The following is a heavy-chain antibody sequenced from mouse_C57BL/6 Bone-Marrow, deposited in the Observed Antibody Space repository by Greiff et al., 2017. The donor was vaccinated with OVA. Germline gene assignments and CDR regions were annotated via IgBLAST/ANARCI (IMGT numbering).Heavy chain of an antibody. D-gene: IGHD2-2*01. V-gene: IGHV1-85*01. Sequence: QVQLKESGPELVKPGASVKLSCKASGYTFTSYDINWVKQRPGQGLEWIGWIYPRDGSTKYNEKFKGKATLTVDTSSSTAYLELHSLTSEDSVVYFCARRRAYGYGEAWFAYWGQGTLVTVSA. J-gene: IGHJ3*01. CDR1: GYTFTSYD. CDR3: ARRRAYGYGEAWFAY. CDR2: IYPRDGST.